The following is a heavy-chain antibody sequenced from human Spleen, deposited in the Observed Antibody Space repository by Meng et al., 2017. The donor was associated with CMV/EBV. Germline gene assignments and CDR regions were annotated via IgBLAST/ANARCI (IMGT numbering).Heavy chain of an antibody. CDR3: AKGIAAGTNYFDY. Sequence: ASGFSVRRKDMDWVRQAPGKGVEWGAFRRYDERNKNYAESGKGRFTISREISKNTLYLQMNSLRAEDTAVYYCAKGIAAGTNYFDYWGQGTLVTVSS. J-gene: IGHJ4*02. CDR2: RRYDERNK. D-gene: IGHD6-13*01. CDR1: GFSVRRKD. V-gene: IGHV3-30*02.